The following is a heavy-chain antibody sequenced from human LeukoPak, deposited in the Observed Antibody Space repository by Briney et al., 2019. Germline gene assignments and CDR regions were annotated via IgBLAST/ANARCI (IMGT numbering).Heavy chain of an antibody. D-gene: IGHD6-19*01. Sequence: GGSLRLSCAASGFTFSTFAMIWVRQPPGKGLEWVSYISSSGSTIYYADSVKGRFTISRDNAKNSLYLQMNSLRAEDTAVYYCARGPPLGSSGWSDYWGQGTLVTVSS. CDR2: ISSSGSTI. V-gene: IGHV3-48*03. CDR3: ARGPPLGSSGWSDY. CDR1: GFTFSTFA. J-gene: IGHJ4*02.